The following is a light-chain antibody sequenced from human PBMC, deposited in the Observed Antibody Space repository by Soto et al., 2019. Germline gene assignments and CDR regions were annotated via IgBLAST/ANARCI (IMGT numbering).Light chain of an antibody. Sequence: AIRMTQSPSSFSASTGDRVTITCRASQGISSHLAWYQVKPGKAPRLLIYTAAYLESGVPSRFSCSRSGTDSTLIISSLQSEDVAVYYGQQYCSYPLTFGGGTKVEIK. V-gene: IGKV1-8*01. CDR2: TAA. CDR1: QGISSH. CDR3: QQYCSYPLT. J-gene: IGKJ4*01.